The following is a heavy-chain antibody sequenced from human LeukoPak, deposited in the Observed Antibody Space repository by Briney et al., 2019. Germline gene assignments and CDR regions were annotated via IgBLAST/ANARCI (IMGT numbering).Heavy chain of an antibody. CDR1: GFTFSSYS. V-gene: IGHV3-48*01. CDR2: ISSSSSTM. D-gene: IGHD2-8*01. Sequence: GGSLRLSCAASGFTFSSYSTNWVRQAPGKGLEWVSYISSSSSTMYYADSVKGRFTISRDNAKNSLYLQMTSLRAEDTAVYYCGRDKGSEWNYWDYWGQGTLVTVSS. CDR3: GRDKGSEWNYWDY. J-gene: IGHJ4*02.